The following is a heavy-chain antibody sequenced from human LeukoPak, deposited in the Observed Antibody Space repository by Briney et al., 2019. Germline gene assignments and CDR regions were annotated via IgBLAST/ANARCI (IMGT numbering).Heavy chain of an antibody. J-gene: IGHJ4*02. D-gene: IGHD3-9*01. CDR1: GYTLTSYA. CDR3: AREVLRYFDWSEYYFDY. Sequence: ASVKVSCKASGYTLTSYAMHWVRQAPGQRLEWMGWINAGNGNTKYSQKFQGRVTITRDTSASTAYMELSSLRSEDTAVYYCAREVLRYFDWSEYYFDYWGQGTLVTVSS. V-gene: IGHV1-3*01. CDR2: INAGNGNT.